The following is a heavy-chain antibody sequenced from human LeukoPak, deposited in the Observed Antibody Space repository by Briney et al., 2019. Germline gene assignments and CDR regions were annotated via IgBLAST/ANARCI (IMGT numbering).Heavy chain of an antibody. V-gene: IGHV5-51*01. CDR2: IYPGDSDT. D-gene: IGHD3-22*01. CDR3: ARHNDSSGAYFQH. CDR1: GYSFTSYW. J-gene: IGHJ1*01. Sequence: GESLKISCKGSGYSFTSYWIGWVRQMPGKGLEWMGIIYPGDSDTRYSPSFQGQVTISADKSISTAYLQWSSLKASDTAVYYCARHNDSSGAYFQHWGQGTLVTVSS.